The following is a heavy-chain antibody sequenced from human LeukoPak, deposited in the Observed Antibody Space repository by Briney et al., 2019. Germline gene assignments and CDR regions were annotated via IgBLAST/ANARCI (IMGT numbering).Heavy chain of an antibody. D-gene: IGHD3-16*01. Sequence: PSETLSRTCAVYGGSFSGHYWNWIRQSPGKGLEWIGEINHSGSTNYNPSLKSRVIISVDTSKNQFSLKLSSVTAADTAVYYCARGPPWGQHPEVAFDIWGQGTMVTVSS. CDR1: GGSFSGHY. J-gene: IGHJ3*02. CDR2: INHSGST. CDR3: ARGPPWGQHPEVAFDI. V-gene: IGHV4-34*01.